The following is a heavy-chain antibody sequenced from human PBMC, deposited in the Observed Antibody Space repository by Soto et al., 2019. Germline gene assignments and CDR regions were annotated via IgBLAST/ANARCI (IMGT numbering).Heavy chain of an antibody. V-gene: IGHV3-15*07. Sequence: GGSLRLSCAASGFTFSNAWMNWVRQAPGKGLEWVSRIKSKTDGGTTDYAAPVKGRFTISRDDSKNTLYLQMNSLKTEDTAVYYCTTLTIAAPYYYYYYGMDVWGQGTTVTVSS. CDR1: GFTFSNAW. J-gene: IGHJ6*02. CDR2: IKSKTDGGTT. D-gene: IGHD6-6*01. CDR3: TTLTIAAPYYYYYYGMDV.